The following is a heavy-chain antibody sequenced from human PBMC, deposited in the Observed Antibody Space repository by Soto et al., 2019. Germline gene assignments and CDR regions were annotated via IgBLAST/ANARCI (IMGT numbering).Heavy chain of an antibody. Sequence: GASVKVSCKASGYSFTNNDVTWVRQATGQGLEWMGWMNPGSGDTGYAQKFQGRVTMTRDISIATVYMELSSLRSDDTAIYYCARMATFGSLNWFDPWGQGTLVTVSS. CDR2: MNPGSGDT. CDR3: ARMATFGSLNWFDP. D-gene: IGHD3-16*01. V-gene: IGHV1-8*01. CDR1: GYSFTNND. J-gene: IGHJ5*02.